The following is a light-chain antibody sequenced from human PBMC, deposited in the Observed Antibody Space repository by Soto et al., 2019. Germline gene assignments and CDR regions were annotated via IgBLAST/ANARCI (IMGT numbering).Light chain of an antibody. J-gene: IGKJ1*01. CDR3: QQYGSSPLT. Sequence: EIVLTQSPGTLSLSPGERATLSCRASQSVSSSYLAWYQQKPGQAPRPLIYGASSRATGIPDRFSGSGSGTDFTLTISRLEPEDFALYYCQQYGSSPLTFGQGTKVEIK. CDR1: QSVSSSY. CDR2: GAS. V-gene: IGKV3-20*01.